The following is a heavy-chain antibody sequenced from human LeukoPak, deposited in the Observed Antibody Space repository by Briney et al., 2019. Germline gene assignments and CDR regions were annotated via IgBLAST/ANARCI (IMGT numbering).Heavy chain of an antibody. CDR3: ARHVAYYGSGSYYNWFDP. D-gene: IGHD3-10*01. J-gene: IGHJ5*02. CDR1: GYSFTSYW. Sequence: GESLKISCKGSGYSFTSYWIGWARQMPGKGLEWMGIIYPGDSDTRYSPSFQGQVTISADKSISTAYLQWSSLKASDTAMYYCARHVAYYGSGSYYNWFDPWGQGTLVTVSS. V-gene: IGHV5-51*01. CDR2: IYPGDSDT.